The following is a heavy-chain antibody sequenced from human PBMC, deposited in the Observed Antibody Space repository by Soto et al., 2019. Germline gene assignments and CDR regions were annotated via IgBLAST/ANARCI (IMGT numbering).Heavy chain of an antibody. D-gene: IGHD5-12*01. CDR2: IYSGGST. V-gene: IGHV3-66*01. CDR3: ARVDEEWLRPFDY. CDR1: GFTVSSNY. Sequence: GGSLRLSCAASGFTVSSNYMSWVRQAPGKGLEWVSVIYSGGSTYYADSVKGRFTISRDNSKNTLYLQMNSLRAEDTAVYYCARVDEEWLRPFDYWGQGTLVTVSS. J-gene: IGHJ4*02.